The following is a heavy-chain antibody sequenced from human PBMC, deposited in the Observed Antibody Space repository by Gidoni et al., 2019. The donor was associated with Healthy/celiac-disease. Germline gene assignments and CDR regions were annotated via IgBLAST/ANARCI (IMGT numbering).Heavy chain of an antibody. D-gene: IGHD2-2*02. V-gene: IGHV4-34*01. CDR3: ARGRGRYCSSTSCYIAWTTVTYFDY. CDR1: GGSFSGYY. Sequence: QVQLQQWGAGLLKPSETLSLTCAVYGGSFSGYYWSWIRQPPGKGLEWIGEINHSGSTNYNPSLKSRVTISVDTSKNQFSLKLSSVTAADTAVYYCARGRGRYCSSTSCYIAWTTVTYFDYWGQGTLVTVSS. CDR2: INHSGST. J-gene: IGHJ4*02.